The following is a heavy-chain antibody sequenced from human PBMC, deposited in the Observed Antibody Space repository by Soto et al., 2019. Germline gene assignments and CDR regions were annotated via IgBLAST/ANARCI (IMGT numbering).Heavy chain of an antibody. Sequence: QVQLQESGPGLVKPSETLSLTCTVSGGSVSSGSYYWSWIRQPPGKGLEWIGYIYYSGSTNYNPYLKRRVTISVATSKNQFSLKLSSVTAADTAVYYCAREWVITMVLGVLDAFDIWGQGTMVTVSS. V-gene: IGHV4-61*01. D-gene: IGHD3-10*01. J-gene: IGHJ3*02. CDR1: GGSVSSGSYY. CDR3: AREWVITMVLGVLDAFDI. CDR2: IYYSGST.